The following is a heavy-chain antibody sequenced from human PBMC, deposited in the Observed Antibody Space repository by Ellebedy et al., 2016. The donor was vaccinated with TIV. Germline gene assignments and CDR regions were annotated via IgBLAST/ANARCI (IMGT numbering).Heavy chain of an antibody. Sequence: GGSLRLSXAASGFTFSSYGMHWVRQAPGKGLEWVAVISYDGSNKYYADSVKGRFTISRDNSKNTLYLQMNSLRAEDTAVYYCARDRGGSATYNWNYPLDYWGQGTLVTVSS. CDR1: GFTFSSYG. CDR2: ISYDGSNK. CDR3: ARDRGGSATYNWNYPLDY. V-gene: IGHV3-30*03. J-gene: IGHJ4*02. D-gene: IGHD1-7*01.